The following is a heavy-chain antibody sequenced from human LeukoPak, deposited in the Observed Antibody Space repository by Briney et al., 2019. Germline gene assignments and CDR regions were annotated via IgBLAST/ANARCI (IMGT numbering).Heavy chain of an antibody. V-gene: IGHV4-59*01. Sequence: LETLSLTCTVSGGSISSYYWSWIRQPPGKGLEWIGYIHCSGSTHYNPSLKSRVTISVDTPKNQVSLKLRSVTAADTAVYYCARSRDILTGYHFDYWGQGTLVTVSS. CDR3: ARSRDILTGYHFDY. CDR2: IHCSGST. J-gene: IGHJ4*02. CDR1: GGSISSYY. D-gene: IGHD3-9*01.